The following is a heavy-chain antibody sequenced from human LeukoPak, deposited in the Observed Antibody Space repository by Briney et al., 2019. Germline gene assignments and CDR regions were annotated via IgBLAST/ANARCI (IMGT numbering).Heavy chain of an antibody. Sequence: SVKVSCKASGGTFSSYAISWVRQAPGQGLEWMGGIIPIFGTANYAQKFQGRVTITADKSTSTAYMELSSLRSEDTAVYYCARSGYSGSYGDYYYYYYYMDVWGKGTTVTVSS. CDR2: IIPIFGTA. J-gene: IGHJ6*03. V-gene: IGHV1-69*06. D-gene: IGHD1-26*01. CDR1: GGTFSSYA. CDR3: ARSGYSGSYGDYYYYYYYMDV.